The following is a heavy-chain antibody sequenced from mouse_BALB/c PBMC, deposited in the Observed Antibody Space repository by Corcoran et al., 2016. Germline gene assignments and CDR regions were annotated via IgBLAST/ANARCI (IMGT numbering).Heavy chain of an antibody. J-gene: IGHJ4*01. CDR2: INPYNDGT. CDR3: ARKEGYYYYAMDY. Sequence: EVQLQQSGPELVKPGASVKMSCKASGYTFTSYVMHWVKQKPGQGLEWIGYINPYNDGTKYNEKFKGKATLTSDKSSSTAYMALSSLTSEDSAVYYCARKEGYYYYAMDYWGQGTSVTVSS. V-gene: IGHV1S136*01. D-gene: IGHD2-3*01. CDR1: GYTFTSYV.